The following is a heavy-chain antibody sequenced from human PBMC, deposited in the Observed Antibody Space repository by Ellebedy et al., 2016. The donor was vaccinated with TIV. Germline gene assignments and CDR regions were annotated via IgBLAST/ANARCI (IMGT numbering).Heavy chain of an antibody. Sequence: GESLKISCAASGFTFSSYSMNWVRQAPGKGLEWVSYISSSSSTIYYADSVKGRFTISRDNAKNSLYLQMNSLRAEDTAVYYCARGIVVGTYYFDYWGQGTLVTVSS. D-gene: IGHD2-21*02. CDR3: ARGIVVGTYYFDY. V-gene: IGHV3-48*01. J-gene: IGHJ4*02. CDR2: ISSSSSTI. CDR1: GFTFSSYS.